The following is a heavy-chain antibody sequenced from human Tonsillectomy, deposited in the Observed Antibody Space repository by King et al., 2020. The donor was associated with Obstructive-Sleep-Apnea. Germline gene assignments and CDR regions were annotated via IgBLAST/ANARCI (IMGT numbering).Heavy chain of an antibody. V-gene: IGHV4-30-4*01. CDR3: AREEYYYGTDY. J-gene: IGHJ4*02. CDR2: IYYSGST. Sequence: VQLQESGPGLVKPSQTLSLTCTVSGGSISSGDYYWGWIRQPPGKGLECIGYIYYSGSTYYNPSLKSRVTISIDTSKNQFSLKLSSGTAADTAVYYCAREEYYYGTDYWGQGTLVTVSS. CDR1: GGSISSGDYY. D-gene: IGHD2/OR15-2a*01.